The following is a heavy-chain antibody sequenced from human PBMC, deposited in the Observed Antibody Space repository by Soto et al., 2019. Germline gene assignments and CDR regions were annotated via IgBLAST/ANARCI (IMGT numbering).Heavy chain of an antibody. J-gene: IGHJ3*02. CDR3: ARDGYYDRSAGDGLDI. V-gene: IGHV1-69*08. CDR1: GGTFSRYT. CDR2: IIPMISIA. Sequence: QVQLVQSGAEVKKPGSSVKVSCKASGGTFSRYTFSWVRQAPGQGLEWMGRIIPMISIASYAQKFQGRVTITADKSTSTAYMELSSLRSEDTAVYYCARDGYYDRSAGDGLDIWGQGTMVTVSS. D-gene: IGHD3-22*01.